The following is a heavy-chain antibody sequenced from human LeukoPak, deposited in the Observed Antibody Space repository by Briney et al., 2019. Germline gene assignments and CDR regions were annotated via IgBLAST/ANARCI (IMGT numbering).Heavy chain of an antibody. CDR2: IRYDGSNK. CDR1: GFTFSSYG. D-gene: IGHD3-3*01. V-gene: IGHV3-30*02. CDR3: ARARGAWSYYMDV. Sequence: GGSLRLSCAASGFTFSSYGMHWVRQAPGKGLEWVAFIRYDGSNKYYADSVKGRFTISRDNSKNTLYMQMNSLRAEDTAVYYCARARGAWSYYMDVWGKGTTVTVSS. J-gene: IGHJ6*03.